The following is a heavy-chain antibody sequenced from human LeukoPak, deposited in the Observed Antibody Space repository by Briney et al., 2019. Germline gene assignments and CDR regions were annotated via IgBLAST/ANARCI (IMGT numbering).Heavy chain of an antibody. J-gene: IGHJ4*02. V-gene: IGHV1-69*13. CDR1: GGTFSSYA. CDR2: IIPIFGTA. D-gene: IGHD6-19*01. Sequence: GASVKVSCKASGGTFSSYAISWVRQAPGQGLEWMGGIIPIFGTANYAQKFQGRVTITADESTSTAYMELSSLRSEDTAVYYCARTRKSGGSGWYDYFDYWGQGTLVTVSS. CDR3: ARTRKSGGSGWYDYFDY.